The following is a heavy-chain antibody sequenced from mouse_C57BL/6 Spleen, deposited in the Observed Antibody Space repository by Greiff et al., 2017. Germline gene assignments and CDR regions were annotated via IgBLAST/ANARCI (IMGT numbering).Heavy chain of an antibody. J-gene: IGHJ4*01. V-gene: IGHV1-54*01. Sequence: QVQLQQSGAELVRPGTSVKVSCKASGYAFTNYLIEWVKQRPGQGLEWIGVINPGSGGTNYNEKFKGKATLTADKSSSTAYMQLSSLTSEDSAVYFCARGRNWDYAMDYWGQGTSVTVSS. D-gene: IGHD4-1*01. CDR2: INPGSGGT. CDR3: ARGRNWDYAMDY. CDR1: GYAFTNYL.